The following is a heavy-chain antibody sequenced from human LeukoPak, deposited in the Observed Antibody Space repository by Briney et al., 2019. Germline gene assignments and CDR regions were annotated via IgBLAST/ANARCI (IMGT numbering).Heavy chain of an antibody. D-gene: IGHD1-26*01. CDR3: ARSGSYSYGMDV. V-gene: IGHV3-48*03. Sequence: GGSLRLSCAASGFTFSSYEMNWVRQAPGKGLEWVSYISSRGSTIYYADSVKGRFTISRDNAKNSPYLQMNSLRAEDTAVYYCARSGSYSYGMDVWGQGTTVTVSS. J-gene: IGHJ6*02. CDR1: GFTFSSYE. CDR2: ISSRGSTI.